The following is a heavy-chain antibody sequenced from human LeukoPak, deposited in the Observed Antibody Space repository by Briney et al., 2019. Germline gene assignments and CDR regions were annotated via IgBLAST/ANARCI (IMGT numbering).Heavy chain of an antibody. CDR3: ARLGSYHDF. CDR2: IHTSGVS. J-gene: IGHJ4*02. CDR1: GASISNYY. D-gene: IGHD1-26*01. V-gene: IGHV4-4*09. Sequence: SETLSLTCTVSGASISNYYWSWLRQTPEKGLEWMGHIHTSGVSRYYPSLESRLTLSIDTSRNHLSLKLTSVTAADTAVYFCARLGSYHDFWGQGALVTVSS.